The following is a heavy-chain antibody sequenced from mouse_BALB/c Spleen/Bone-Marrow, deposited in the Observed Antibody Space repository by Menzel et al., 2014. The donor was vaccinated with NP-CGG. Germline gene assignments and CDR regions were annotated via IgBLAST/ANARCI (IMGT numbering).Heavy chain of an antibody. CDR1: GDSITSGY. J-gene: IGHJ1*01. D-gene: IGHD2-1*01. CDR3: ARRDYGKHFDV. Sequence: VQLQQSGPRLVKPSQTLSLTCSVTGDSITSGYWNWIRKFPGNKLEYMGHISYSGSTYYNPSLKSRISVTRDTSTNQYYLQLNSVTTEDTATYYCARRDYGKHFDVWGAGTTVTVSS. V-gene: IGHV3-8*02. CDR2: ISYSGST.